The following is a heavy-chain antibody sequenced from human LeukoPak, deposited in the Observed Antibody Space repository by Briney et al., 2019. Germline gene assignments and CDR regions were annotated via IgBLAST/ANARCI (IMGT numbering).Heavy chain of an antibody. V-gene: IGHV1-46*01. Sequence: ASVKVSCKASGYTFVDYYMHWVRQAPGQGLEWMGIINPSGGSTSYAQKFQGRVTMTRDSSTSTVYMELSSLRSDDTAVYYCARAVVVVATTAGDYWGQGTLVTVSS. D-gene: IGHD2-15*01. CDR2: INPSGGST. J-gene: IGHJ4*02. CDR3: ARAVVVVATTAGDY. CDR1: GYTFVDYY.